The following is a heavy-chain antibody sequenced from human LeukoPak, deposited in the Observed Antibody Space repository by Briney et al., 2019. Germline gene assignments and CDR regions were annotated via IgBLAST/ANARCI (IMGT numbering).Heavy chain of an antibody. CDR2: IYYSGST. Sequence: SQTLSLTCTVCGGSISSGDYYWSWIRQPPGKCLEWIGYIYYSGSTYYNPSLKSRVTISVDTSKNQFSLKLSSVTAADTAVYYCARAFGLRGWFDPWGQGTLVTVSS. D-gene: IGHD5/OR15-5a*01. CDR3: ARAFGLRGWFDP. CDR1: GGSISSGDYY. V-gene: IGHV4-30-4*01. J-gene: IGHJ5*02.